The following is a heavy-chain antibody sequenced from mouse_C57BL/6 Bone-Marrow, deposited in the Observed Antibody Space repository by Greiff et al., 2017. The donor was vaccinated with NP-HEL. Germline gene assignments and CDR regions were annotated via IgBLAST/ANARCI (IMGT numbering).Heavy chain of an antibody. D-gene: IGHD2-5*01. V-gene: IGHV1-66*01. CDR1: GYSFTSYY. CDR2: IYTGSGNT. J-gene: IGHJ4*01. CDR3: ARRSNYGDYAMDY. Sequence: VQLQQSGPELVKPGASVKISCKASGYSFTSYYIHWVKQRPGQGLEWIGWIYTGSGNTKYNEKFKGKATLTAATSSSTAYMQLSSLTSEDSAVYYCARRSNYGDYAMDYWGQGTSVTVSS.